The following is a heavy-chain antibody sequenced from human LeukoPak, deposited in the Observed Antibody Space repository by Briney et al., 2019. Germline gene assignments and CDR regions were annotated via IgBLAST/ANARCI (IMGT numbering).Heavy chain of an antibody. CDR2: IWYDGSNK. CDR3: ARDGAEFSGTAMVDY. CDR1: GFTFSSYA. V-gene: IGHV3-33*08. Sequence: PGGSLRLSCAASGFTFSSYAMSWVRQAPGKGLEWVAVIWYDGSNKYYADSVKGRFTISRDNSKNTLYLQMNSLRAEDTAVYYCARDGAEFSGTAMVDYWGQGTLVTVSS. J-gene: IGHJ4*02. D-gene: IGHD5-18*01.